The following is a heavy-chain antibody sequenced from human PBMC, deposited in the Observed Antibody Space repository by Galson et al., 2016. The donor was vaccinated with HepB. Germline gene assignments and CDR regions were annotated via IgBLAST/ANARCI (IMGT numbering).Heavy chain of an antibody. Sequence: SVKVSCKASGYILTGYYVHWVRQAPGKGLEWIGWIDPRSGGTIYAENFQGRVTMARDTSNNTAYMELSRLRSADTAVYYCARLRRIVTTGSWSSPSYFDYWGQGTLVTVSS. CDR2: IDPRSGGT. CDR1: GYILTGYY. D-gene: IGHD1-26*01. CDR3: ARLRRIVTTGSWSSPSYFDY. V-gene: IGHV1-2*02. J-gene: IGHJ4*02.